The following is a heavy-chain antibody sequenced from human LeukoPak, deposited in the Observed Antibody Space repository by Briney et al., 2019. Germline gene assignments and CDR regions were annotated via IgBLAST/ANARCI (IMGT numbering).Heavy chain of an antibody. J-gene: IGHJ3*02. D-gene: IGHD3-22*01. CDR1: GGSISSYY. V-gene: IGHV4-59*01. CDR3: ARVYYYDSSGYYVGAFDI. Sequence: SETLSLTCTVSGGSISSYYWSWIRQPPGRGLEWIGYIYYSGSTNYNTSLKSRVTISVDTSKNQFTLKLSSVTAADTAVYYCARVYYYDSSGYYVGAFDIWGQGTMVTVSS. CDR2: IYYSGST.